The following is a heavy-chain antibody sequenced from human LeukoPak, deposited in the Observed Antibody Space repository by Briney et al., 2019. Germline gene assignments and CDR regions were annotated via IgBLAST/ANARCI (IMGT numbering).Heavy chain of an antibody. CDR3: ANFYDFWSGYYFSEYFQH. V-gene: IGHV3-30*04. D-gene: IGHD3-3*01. J-gene: IGHJ1*01. CDR2: ISYDGSNK. CDR1: GFTFSSYA. Sequence: GGSLRLSCAASGFTFSSYAMHWVRQAPGKGLEWVAVISYDGSNKYYADSVKGRFTISRDNSKNTLYLQMNSLRAEDTAVYYCANFYDFWSGYYFSEYFQHWGQGTLVTVSS.